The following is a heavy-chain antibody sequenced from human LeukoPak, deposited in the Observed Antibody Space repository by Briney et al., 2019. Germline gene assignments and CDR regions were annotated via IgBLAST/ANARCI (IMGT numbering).Heavy chain of an antibody. CDR1: GGSISSGDNY. D-gene: IGHD3-22*01. CDR3: ARGSNYYDSSGYFDY. V-gene: IGHV4-30-4*01. Sequence: PSETLSLTCTVSGGSISSGDNYWSWIRQPPGKGLEWIGYILYSGNTYYHSSLKSRVILSVDTSKNQFSLKLRSVTAADTAVYYCARGSNYYDSSGYFDYWGQGTLVTVSS. CDR2: ILYSGNT. J-gene: IGHJ4*02.